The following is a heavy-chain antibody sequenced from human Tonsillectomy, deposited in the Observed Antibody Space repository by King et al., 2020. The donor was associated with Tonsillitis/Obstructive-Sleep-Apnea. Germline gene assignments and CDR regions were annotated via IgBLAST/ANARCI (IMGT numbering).Heavy chain of an antibody. CDR2: IYDSGNT. D-gene: IGHD4-17*01. CDR3: ASEVTTGAFDY. V-gene: IGHV4-31*03. CDR1: GGSISSGGYY. Sequence: VQLQESGPGQVKPSQTLSLTCTVSGGSISSGGYYWSWIRQHPGKGLEWIGYIYDSGNTYYNPSLKRRITISVDTSKNQFSLRLSSVTAADTAVYYCASEVTTGAFDYWGQGTLVTVSS. J-gene: IGHJ4*02.